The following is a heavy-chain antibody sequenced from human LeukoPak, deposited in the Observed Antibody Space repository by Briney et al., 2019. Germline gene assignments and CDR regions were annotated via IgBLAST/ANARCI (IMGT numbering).Heavy chain of an antibody. Sequence: GGSLRLSCAASGFTFSSYSMNWVRQAPGKGLEWVSSISSSSSHIYYADFVKGRFTISRDNAKNSLYLQMNSLRVEDTALYHCARKGLGGELGGFDSWGQGTLVTVSS. J-gene: IGHJ4*02. CDR1: GFTFSSYS. V-gene: IGHV3-21*04. D-gene: IGHD1-7*01. CDR2: ISSSSSHI. CDR3: ARKGLGGELGGFDS.